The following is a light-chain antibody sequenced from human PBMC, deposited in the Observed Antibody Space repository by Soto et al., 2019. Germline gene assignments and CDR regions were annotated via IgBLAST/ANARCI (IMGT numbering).Light chain of an antibody. J-gene: IGKJ1*01. Sequence: DIQMTQSPSSLSASVGDRVTITCRASQSISSYLNWYKQKPGKAPKLLSYAASSLQSGVPSRFSGSGSGTDFTLTISSLTPEDFETYYCQQSSSTLGTSGQGTNVYIK. CDR1: QSISSY. V-gene: IGKV1-39*01. CDR3: QQSSSTLGT. CDR2: AAS.